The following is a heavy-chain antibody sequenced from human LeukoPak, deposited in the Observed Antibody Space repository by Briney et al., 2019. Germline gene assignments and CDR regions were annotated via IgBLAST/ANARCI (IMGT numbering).Heavy chain of an antibody. J-gene: IGHJ4*02. D-gene: IGHD5-24*01. CDR3: AISRDGDNLDY. CDR2: INPNSGGT. V-gene: IGHV1-2*02. Sequence: GASVKVSCKASGYSFTGYYMHWVRQAPGQGLEWMGWINPNSGGTNYAQKFQGRVTMTRDTSISTAYMELGWLRSDDTAMYYCAISRDGDNLDYWGQGTLVTVSS. CDR1: GYSFTGYY.